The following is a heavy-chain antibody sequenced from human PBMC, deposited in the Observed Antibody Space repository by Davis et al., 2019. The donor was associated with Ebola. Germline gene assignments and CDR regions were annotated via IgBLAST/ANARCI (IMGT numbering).Heavy chain of an antibody. CDR1: GYTFTGYY. J-gene: IGHJ4*02. Sequence: AASVKVSCKASGYTFTGYYMHWVRQAPGQGLEWMGWINPNSGGTNYAQKFQGWVTMTRDTSISTAYMELSRLRSDDTAVYYCARGGYSGYDSHFDYWGQGTLVTVSS. D-gene: IGHD5-12*01. CDR2: INPNSGGT. V-gene: IGHV1-2*04. CDR3: ARGGYSGYDSHFDY.